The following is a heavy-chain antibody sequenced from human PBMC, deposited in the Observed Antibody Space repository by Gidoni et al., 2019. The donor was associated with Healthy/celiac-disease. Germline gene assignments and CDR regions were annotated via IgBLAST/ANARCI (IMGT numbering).Heavy chain of an antibody. CDR1: GFTFSSYA. V-gene: IGHV3-23*01. D-gene: IGHD2-21*02. Sequence: EVQLLESGGGLVQPGGSLRLSCAASGFTFSSYAMSWVRQAPGKGLEWVSSISGSGGSTYYADSVKGRFTISRDNSKNTLYLQMNSLRAEDTAVYYCAKDATPYCGGDCPFDYWGQGTLVTVSS. CDR3: AKDATPYCGGDCPFDY. CDR2: ISGSGGST. J-gene: IGHJ4*02.